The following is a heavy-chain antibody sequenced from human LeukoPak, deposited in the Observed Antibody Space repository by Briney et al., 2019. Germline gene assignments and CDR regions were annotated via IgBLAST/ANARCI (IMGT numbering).Heavy chain of an antibody. CDR3: ARQGPTYYFDY. CDR2: IYYSGST. CDR1: GGSISSYY. V-gene: IGHV4-59*08. Sequence: SETLSLTCTVSGGSISSYYCSWIRQPPGKGLEWIGYIYYSGSTNYNPSLKSRVTISVDTSKNQFSLKLSSVTAADTAVYYCARQGPTYYFDYWGQGTLVTVSS. J-gene: IGHJ4*02.